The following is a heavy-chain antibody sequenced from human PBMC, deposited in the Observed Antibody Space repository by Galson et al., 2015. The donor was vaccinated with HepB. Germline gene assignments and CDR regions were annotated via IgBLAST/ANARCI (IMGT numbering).Heavy chain of an antibody. D-gene: IGHD3-10*01. CDR2: IYPGDSDT. CDR3: ARSFPVLLWFRGKNGAFDI. J-gene: IGHJ3*02. V-gene: IGHV5-51*03. CDR1: GYSFTSYW. Sequence: QSGAEVKKPGESLKISCKGSGYSFTSYWIGWVRQMPGKGLEWMGIIYPGDSDTRYSPSFQGQVTISADKSISTAYLQWSSLKASDTAMYYCARSFPVLLWFRGKNGAFDIWGQGTMVTVSS.